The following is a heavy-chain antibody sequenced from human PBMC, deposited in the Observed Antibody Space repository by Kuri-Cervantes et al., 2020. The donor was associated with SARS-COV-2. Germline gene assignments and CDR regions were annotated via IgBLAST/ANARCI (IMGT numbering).Heavy chain of an antibody. CDR3: ARGHIGVVPSPILGWGPHYYYYHLDV. D-gene: IGHD2-2*01. Sequence: SETLSLTCAVFGVPLTTYSWSWVRQSPGKGLQWIGEINHSGSTKYGTSLRGRVSITINASKNQVSLKHTSVTAADAAVYYCARGHIGVVPSPILGWGPHYYYYHLDVWGQGTTVTVSS. V-gene: IGHV4-34*01. CDR1: GVPLTTYS. CDR2: INHSGST. J-gene: IGHJ6*02.